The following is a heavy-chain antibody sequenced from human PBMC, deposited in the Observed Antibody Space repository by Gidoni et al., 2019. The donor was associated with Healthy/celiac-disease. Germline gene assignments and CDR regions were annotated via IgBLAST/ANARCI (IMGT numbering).Heavy chain of an antibody. CDR2: IRAYNGNT. Sequence: QVQLVQSGAEVKKPGASVKVSCKASGYTFTSDGISWVRPAPGQGLEWMGWIRAYNGNTNYAQKLQGRVTMTTDTSTSTAYMELRSLRSDDTAVYYCATLKTRGIAARPTYGMDVWGQGTTVTVSS. J-gene: IGHJ6*02. V-gene: IGHV1-18*01. CDR3: ATLKTRGIAARPTYGMDV. D-gene: IGHD6-6*01. CDR1: GYTFTSDG.